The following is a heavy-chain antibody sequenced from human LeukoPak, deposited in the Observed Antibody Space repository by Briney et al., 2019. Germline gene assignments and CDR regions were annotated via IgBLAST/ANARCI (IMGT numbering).Heavy chain of an antibody. J-gene: IGHJ4*02. V-gene: IGHV1-2*02. Sequence: ASVKVSCKASGYTFTGYYMHWVRQAPGQGLEWMGWINPSSGGTNYAQKFQGRVTMTRDTSISTAYMELSRLRSDDTAVYYCARVGSSLDYWGQGTLVTVSS. CDR1: GYTFTGYY. CDR3: ARVGSSLDY. D-gene: IGHD6-13*01. CDR2: INPSSGGT.